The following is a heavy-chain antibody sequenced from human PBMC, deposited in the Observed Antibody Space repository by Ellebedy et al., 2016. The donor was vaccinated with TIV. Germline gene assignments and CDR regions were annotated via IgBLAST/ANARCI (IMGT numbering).Heavy chain of an antibody. D-gene: IGHD1-26*01. Sequence: MPSETLSLTCAVYGGSFSGYYWSWIRQPPGKGLEWIGEINHSGSTNYNTSLKSRVTVSVDTSKNQFSLKLSSVTAADTAVYYCARGEDYYSVYLQYWGQGTLVTVSS. J-gene: IGHJ4*02. CDR2: INHSGST. CDR3: ARGEDYYSVYLQY. V-gene: IGHV4-34*01. CDR1: GGSFSGYY.